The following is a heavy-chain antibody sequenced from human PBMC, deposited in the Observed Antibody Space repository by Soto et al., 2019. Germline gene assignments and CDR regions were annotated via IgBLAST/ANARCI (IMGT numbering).Heavy chain of an antibody. CDR3: ATSTWYAFDI. Sequence: LRLSCAASGFTFSNSIINWVRQAPGQGLEWVSSISGSSDFLYYADSVKGRFTISRDTATNSLYLQMNSLRAEDTAVHYCATSTWYAFDIWGQGTMVTVSS. CDR2: ISGSSDFL. J-gene: IGHJ3*02. D-gene: IGHD6-13*01. V-gene: IGHV3-21*01. CDR1: GFTFSNSI.